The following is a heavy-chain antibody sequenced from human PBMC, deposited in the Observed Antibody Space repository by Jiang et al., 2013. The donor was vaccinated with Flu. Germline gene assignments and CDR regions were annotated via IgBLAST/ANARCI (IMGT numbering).Heavy chain of an antibody. Sequence: QLVESGPGLVEPSETLSLTCTVSGDSISGYYWSWIRQPPGKGLEWIGYIYPGGNTNYNPSLRSRVTISVDKSKKYFSLKLTSVTAADTAVYYCARTYGSPAGDFDVWGQGTMVFVSS. CDR3: ARTYGSPAGDFDV. V-gene: IGHV4-4*09. J-gene: IGHJ3*01. CDR2: IYPGGNT. CDR1: GDSISGYY. D-gene: IGHD3-16*01.